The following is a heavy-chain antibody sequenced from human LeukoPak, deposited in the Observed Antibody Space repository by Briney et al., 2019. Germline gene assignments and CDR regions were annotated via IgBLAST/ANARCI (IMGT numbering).Heavy chain of an antibody. D-gene: IGHD2-15*01. CDR2: INPNSGGT. CDR3: ARGPISYCSGGSCYDKDFDY. Sequence: GASVKVSCKASGYTFTSYGISWVRQAPGQGLEWMGWINPNSGGTNYAQKFQGRVTMTRDTSISTAYMELSRLRSDDTAVYYCARGPISYCSGGSCYDKDFDYWGQGTLVTVSS. V-gene: IGHV1-2*02. CDR1: GYTFTSYG. J-gene: IGHJ4*02.